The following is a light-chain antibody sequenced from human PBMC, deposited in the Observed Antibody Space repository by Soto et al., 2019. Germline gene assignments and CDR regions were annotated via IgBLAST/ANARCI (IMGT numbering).Light chain of an antibody. CDR2: GAS. CDR3: QQYSEWPIT. CDR1: QSVDSD. J-gene: IGKJ5*01. V-gene: IGKV3-15*01. Sequence: EIVLTQSPATVPVSPGEIATLSCSASQSVDSDLAWYQQKPGQAPRLLIYGASTRASGISARFSGGGSGTEFTLTISSLQSEDFTIYYCQQYSEWPITFGQGTRLEIK.